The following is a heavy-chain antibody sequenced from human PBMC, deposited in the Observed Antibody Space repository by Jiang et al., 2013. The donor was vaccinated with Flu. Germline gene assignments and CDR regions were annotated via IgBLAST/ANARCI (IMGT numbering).Heavy chain of an antibody. Sequence: TFTGYYMHWVRQAPGQGLEWMGRINPNSGGTNYAQKFQGRVTMTRDTSISTAYMELSSLRSEDTAVYYCARTYYYDSSGYYSDYWGQGTLVTVSS. J-gene: IGHJ4*02. CDR3: ARTYYYDSSGYYSDY. CDR1: TFTGYY. D-gene: IGHD3-22*01. CDR2: INPNSGGT. V-gene: IGHV1-2*06.